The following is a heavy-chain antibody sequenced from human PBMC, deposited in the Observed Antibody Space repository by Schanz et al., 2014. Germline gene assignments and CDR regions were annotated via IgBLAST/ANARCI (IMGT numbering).Heavy chain of an antibody. V-gene: IGHV1-46*01. J-gene: IGHJ3*02. CDR2: INPSGGST. CDR1: GYTFTSDS. D-gene: IGHD5-12*01. CDR3: ARGGGPEDVFDI. Sequence: QVQLVQSGAEVKKPGASVKVSCKASGYTFTSDSMHWVRQAPGQGLEWMGMINPSGGSTTYAQKFQGRVTMTRDTATSTVYMELSSLRSDDTAVYYGARGGGPEDVFDIWGQGTILTVSS.